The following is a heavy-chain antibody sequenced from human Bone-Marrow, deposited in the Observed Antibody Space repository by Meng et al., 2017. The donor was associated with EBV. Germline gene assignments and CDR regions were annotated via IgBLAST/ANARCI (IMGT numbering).Heavy chain of an antibody. CDR3: AKSRSSTPGVVDY. D-gene: IGHD3-10*01. CDR1: GGSISSSNC. V-gene: IGHV4-4*02. Sequence: QAHLQASGPGLVGPSGTLSLTCAVAGGSISSSNCGSWVRQPPGKGLEWIGEIYHSGSTNYNPSLKSRVTISVDKSKNQFSLKLSSVTAADTAVYYCAKSRSSTPGVVDYWGQGTLVTVSS. CDR2: IYHSGST. J-gene: IGHJ4*02.